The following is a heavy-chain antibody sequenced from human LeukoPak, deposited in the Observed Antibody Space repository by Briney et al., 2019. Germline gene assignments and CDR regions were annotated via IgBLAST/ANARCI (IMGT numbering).Heavy chain of an antibody. V-gene: IGHV1-2*02. Sequence: ASVKVSCKASGYTFTGYYMHWVRQAPGQGLEWMGWINPNSGGTNYAQKFQGRVTMTRDTSISTAYMELSRLRSEDTAVYYCAGSSSLIVDFSHPLDYWGQGTLVTVSS. CDR1: GYTFTGYY. CDR3: AGSSSLIVDFSHPLDY. CDR2: INPNSGGT. D-gene: IGHD6-6*01. J-gene: IGHJ4*02.